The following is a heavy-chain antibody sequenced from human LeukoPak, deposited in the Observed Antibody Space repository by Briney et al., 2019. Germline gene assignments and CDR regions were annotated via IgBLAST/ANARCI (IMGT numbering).Heavy chain of an antibody. CDR1: GFTFSSYG. Sequence: GRSLRLSCAASGFTFSSYGMHWVRQAPGKGLEWVAVISYDGSNKYYADSVKGRFTISRDNSKNTLYLQMNSLRAEDTAVYYCARSSDSSGKSIFDYWGQGTLVTVSS. D-gene: IGHD6-19*01. J-gene: IGHJ4*02. CDR3: ARSSDSSGKSIFDY. V-gene: IGHV3-30*19. CDR2: ISYDGSNK.